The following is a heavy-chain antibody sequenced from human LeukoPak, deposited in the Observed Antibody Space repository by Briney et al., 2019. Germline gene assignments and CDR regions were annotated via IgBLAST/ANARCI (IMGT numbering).Heavy chain of an antibody. J-gene: IGHJ4*02. V-gene: IGHV1-24*01. Sequence: ASVKVSCKVSGYTLTELSMHWVRQAPGKGLEWTGGFDPEDGETIYAQKFQGRVTMTEDTPTDTAYMELSSLRSEDTAVYYCATDPGGYSYGFEADYWGQGTLVTVSS. D-gene: IGHD5-18*01. CDR3: ATDPGGYSYGFEADY. CDR2: FDPEDGET. CDR1: GYTLTELS.